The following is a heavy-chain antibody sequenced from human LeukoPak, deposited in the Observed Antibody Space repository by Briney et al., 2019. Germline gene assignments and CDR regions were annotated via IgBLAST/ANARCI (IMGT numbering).Heavy chain of an antibody. V-gene: IGHV1-18*01. D-gene: IGHD3-10*01. CDR3: AGGLSGSYYNPFDY. CDR1: GGTFSSYA. J-gene: IGHJ4*02. CDR2: ISGYNGDT. Sequence: ASVKVSCKASGGTFSSYAISWVRRAPGQGLEWMGWISGYNGDTNYAQKFQDRVTMTTDTSTSTAYMELRSLRSDDTAVYYCAGGLSGSYYNPFDYWGQGSLVTVSS.